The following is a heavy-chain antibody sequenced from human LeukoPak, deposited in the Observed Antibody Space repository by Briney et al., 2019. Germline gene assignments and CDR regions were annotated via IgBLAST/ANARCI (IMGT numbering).Heavy chain of an antibody. D-gene: IGHD3-10*01. CDR3: ARDYYGSGSLNTGVEY. J-gene: IGHJ4*02. CDR1: GFIFSNYV. CDR2: ISYDGNSK. V-gene: IGHV3-30*04. Sequence: QSGGSLRLSCAASGFIFSNYVMHWVRQAPGKGLEWMTMISYDGNSKYYADSVKGRFTISRDNSKNTLYLQMNSLRAEDTAVYFCARDYYGSGSLNTGVEYWGQGTLVTVSS.